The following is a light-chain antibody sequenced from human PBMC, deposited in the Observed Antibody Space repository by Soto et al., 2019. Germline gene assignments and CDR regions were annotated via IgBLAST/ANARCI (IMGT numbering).Light chain of an antibody. J-gene: IGLJ1*01. CDR3: QSYDTSPRGYV. CDR1: SSNIGAGYD. Sequence: QSVLTQPPSVSGAPGQRVTISCTGSSSNIGAGYDVHWYQQLPGTAPKLLIYANNNRPAGVPDRFSASKSGTSASLAITGLQAEDEADYYCQSYDTSPRGYVFGTGTKVTVL. V-gene: IGLV1-40*01. CDR2: ANN.